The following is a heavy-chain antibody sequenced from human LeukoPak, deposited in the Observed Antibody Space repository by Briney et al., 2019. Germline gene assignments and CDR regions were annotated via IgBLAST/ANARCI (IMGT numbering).Heavy chain of an antibody. J-gene: IGHJ4*02. CDR1: GYTFTSYG. D-gene: IGHD6-19*01. Sequence: ASVKVSCKASGYTFTSYGISWVRQAPGQGLEWMGWINPNSGGTNYAQKFQGRVTMTRDTSISTAYMELSRLRSDDTAVYYCARVPLYSSGWIDYWGQGTLVTVSS. CDR2: INPNSGGT. CDR3: ARVPLYSSGWIDY. V-gene: IGHV1-2*02.